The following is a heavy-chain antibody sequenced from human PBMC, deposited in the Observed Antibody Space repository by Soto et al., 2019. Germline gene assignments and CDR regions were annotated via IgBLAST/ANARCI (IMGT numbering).Heavy chain of an antibody. CDR1: GGSFSGYY. J-gene: IGHJ4*02. V-gene: IGHV4-34*01. CDR2: INHSGST. D-gene: IGHD2-15*01. CDR3: ARGIVYAVAAPGYCFDY. Sequence: SETLSLTCAVYGGSFSGYYWSWILQPPWKGLEWIGEINHSGSTNYNPSLKSRVTISVDTSKNQFSLKLSSVTAADTAVYYCARGIVYAVAAPGYCFDYWCQGTLITVSS.